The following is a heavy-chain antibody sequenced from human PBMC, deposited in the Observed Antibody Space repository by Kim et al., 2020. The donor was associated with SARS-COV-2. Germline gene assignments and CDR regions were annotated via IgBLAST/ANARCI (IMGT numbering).Heavy chain of an antibody. D-gene: IGHD3-10*01. Sequence: TYYNPYLKSRVTISVGTSRNQFSLQLGSVTAADTAVYYCARLGVRGYFDYWGQGTLVTVSS. V-gene: IGHV4-31*02. CDR2: T. CDR3: ARLGVRGYFDY. J-gene: IGHJ4*02.